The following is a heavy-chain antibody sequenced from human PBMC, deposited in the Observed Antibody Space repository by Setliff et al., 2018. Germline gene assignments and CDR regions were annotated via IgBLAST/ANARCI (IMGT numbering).Heavy chain of an antibody. CDR2: TIPMFGSA. Sequence: SVKVSCKASGGTFRSYGISWVRQAPGQGLEWMGGTIPMFGSANYAQKFQGRVTIITDEFTGTAYMELSSLRSEDTAVYYCARGAAAGPYYYYYYYMDVWGKGTTVTVS. V-gene: IGHV1-69*05. CDR3: ARGAAAGPYYYYYYYMDV. CDR1: GGTFRSYG. D-gene: IGHD6-13*01. J-gene: IGHJ6*03.